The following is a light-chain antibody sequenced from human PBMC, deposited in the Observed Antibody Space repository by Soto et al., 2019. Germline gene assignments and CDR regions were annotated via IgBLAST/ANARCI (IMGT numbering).Light chain of an antibody. V-gene: IGKV3-20*01. CDR1: QSFNSHY. CDR2: GAS. CDR3: QEYGSLWT. Sequence: EIVLTQSPGTLSVSPGERATLYCRASQSFNSHYFGWYQQKPGQAPRLPIHGASSRASGIPDRFSGSASGTEFTLTISSVEPEDVAVYYCQEYGSLWTFGQGTKVDIK. J-gene: IGKJ1*01.